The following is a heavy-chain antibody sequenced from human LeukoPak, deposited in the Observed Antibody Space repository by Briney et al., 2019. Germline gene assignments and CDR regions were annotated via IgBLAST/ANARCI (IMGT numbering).Heavy chain of an antibody. CDR1: GGSVSSGSYY. D-gene: IGHD3-22*01. Sequence: PSETLSLTCTVSGGSVSSGSYYWSWIRQPPGKGLEWIGYFYYSGSTNYNPSLKSRVTISVDTSKDQFSLELSSVTAADTAVYYCARVWLSLGSYFDYWGQGTLVTVSS. CDR3: ARVWLSLGSYFDY. V-gene: IGHV4-61*01. J-gene: IGHJ4*02. CDR2: FYYSGST.